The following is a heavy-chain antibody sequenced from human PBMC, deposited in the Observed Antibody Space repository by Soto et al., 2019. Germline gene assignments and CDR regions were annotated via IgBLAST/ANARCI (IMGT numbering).Heavy chain of an antibody. V-gene: IGHV1-18*01. Sequence: WAQHEQEQGLEWMGWINPSDGNRNFAQKFEDRVTMTTATSTNTVFLELRSLKSDDTAIYYCARDRLRGYDSSGFYSWGQGTMVTVSS. CDR3: ARDRLRGYDSSGFYS. CDR2: INPSDGNR. J-gene: IGHJ4*02. D-gene: IGHD3-22*01.